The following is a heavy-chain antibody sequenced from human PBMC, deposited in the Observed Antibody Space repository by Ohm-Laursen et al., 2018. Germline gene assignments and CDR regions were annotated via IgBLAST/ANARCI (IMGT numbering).Heavy chain of an antibody. V-gene: IGHV3-9*01. J-gene: IGHJ4*02. D-gene: IGHD2-8*01. Sequence: SLRLSCSASGFTFSDYYMSWIRQVPGKGLEWVSGIGWNGGTVNYADSVKGRFTISRDSAKKSVYLQMNSLRPDDTALYYCAKATSGDSAFYRGRGVFDYWGQGTLVTVSS. CDR3: AKATSGDSAFYRGRGVFDY. CDR2: IGWNGGTV. CDR1: GFTFSDYY.